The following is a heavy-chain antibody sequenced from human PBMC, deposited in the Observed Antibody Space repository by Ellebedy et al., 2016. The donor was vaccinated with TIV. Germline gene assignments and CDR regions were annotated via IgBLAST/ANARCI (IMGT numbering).Heavy chain of an antibody. CDR3: ARDLGRYGMDV. CDR2: IHHSGNS. CDR1: GGSIHNYY. V-gene: IGHV4-59*01. Sequence: MPSETLSLTCSVSGGSIHNYYWTWIRQPPGQGLEWIGDIHHSGNSHIHPSLKSRVTLSVDTSKNQFSLDMTSVTAAYTATYYCARDLGRYGMDVWGQGTTVTVSS. J-gene: IGHJ6*02.